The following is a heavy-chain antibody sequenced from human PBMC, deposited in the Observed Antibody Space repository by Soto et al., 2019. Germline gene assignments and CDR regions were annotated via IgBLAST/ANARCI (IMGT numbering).Heavy chain of an antibody. Sequence: SETLSLTCTVSGGSISSSSYYWGWIRQPPGKGQEWIGSIYYSGSTYYNPSLKSRVTISVDTSKNQFSLKLSSVTAADTAVYYCARPLWFGELFYWFDPWGQGTLVTVSS. V-gene: IGHV4-39*01. CDR2: IYYSGST. J-gene: IGHJ5*02. D-gene: IGHD3-10*01. CDR1: GGSISSSSYY. CDR3: ARPLWFGELFYWFDP.